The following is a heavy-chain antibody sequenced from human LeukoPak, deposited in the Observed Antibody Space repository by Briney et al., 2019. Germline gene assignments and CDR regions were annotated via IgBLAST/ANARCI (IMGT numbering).Heavy chain of an antibody. D-gene: IGHD3/OR15-3a*01. V-gene: IGHV1-46*01. CDR1: GYTFTSYY. Sequence: ASVKVSCTASGYTFTSYYMNWVRQAPGQGLEWMGIINPSSGRTTYAQKFQGRVTMTRDTSTSTVYMELTSLRSEDTAVFYCARGGLPARSWFDPWGQGTLVTVSS. J-gene: IGHJ5*02. CDR3: ARGGLPARSWFDP. CDR2: INPSSGRT.